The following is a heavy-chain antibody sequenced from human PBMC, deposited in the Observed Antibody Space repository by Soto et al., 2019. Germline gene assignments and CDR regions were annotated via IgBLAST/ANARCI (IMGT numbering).Heavy chain of an antibody. CDR3: ARRQSETTSLGYFDL. D-gene: IGHD4-17*01. CDR1: GGTFSSYT. V-gene: IGHV1-69*02. CDR2: IIPILGIA. Sequence: QVQLVQSGAEVKKPGSSVKVSCKASGGTFSSYTVSWVRQAPGQGLEWMGRIIPILGIANYAQKFQGRVTITADQSPSPAYMELSSLRSEDTAVYYCARRQSETTSLGYFDLWGRGTLVTVSS. J-gene: IGHJ2*01.